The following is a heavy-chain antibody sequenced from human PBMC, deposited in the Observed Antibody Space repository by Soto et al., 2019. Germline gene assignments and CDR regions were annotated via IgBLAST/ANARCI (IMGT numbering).Heavy chain of an antibody. D-gene: IGHD5-18*01. CDR1: GYTLTELS. Sequence: ASVKVSCKVSGYTLTELSMHWVRQAPGKGLEWKGGFDPEEDETIYAQKYQGRVNMTEDTSTDTAYMELSSQRSEDTAEYYCATDAFGYSYGYTFRYWGQGTLVTVSS. CDR2: FDPEEDET. V-gene: IGHV1-24*01. J-gene: IGHJ4*02. CDR3: ATDAFGYSYGYTFRY.